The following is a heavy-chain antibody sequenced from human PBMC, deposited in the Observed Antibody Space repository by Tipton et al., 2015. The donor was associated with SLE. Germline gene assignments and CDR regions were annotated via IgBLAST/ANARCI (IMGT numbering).Heavy chain of an antibody. V-gene: IGHV4-4*07. CDR2: VHSSGRT. CDR1: GGSLNNYY. Sequence: GLVKPSDTLSLTCTVSGGSLNNYYWSWIRQPAGKQLEWIGRVHSSGRTHYSPSLSSRATVSVDTSKNQFSLTVTSVIAADTAVYYCARTDGGGATFFDYWGQGTLVTVSS. CDR3: ARTDGGGATFFDY. D-gene: IGHD3-16*01. J-gene: IGHJ4*02.